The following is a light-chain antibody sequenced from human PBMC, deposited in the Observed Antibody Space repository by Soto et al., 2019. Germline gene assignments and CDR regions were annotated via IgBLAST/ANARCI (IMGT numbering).Light chain of an antibody. Sequence: SYDLTQPPSVSVAPGQTARITCGGNNIVTKNVHWYQQKPGQAPVLVVSDDSDRPSGVPERFSDSKSGDTATLTISRVEDGDEADYFCQLWDSSTDHYLLGPGTKVTVL. V-gene: IGLV3-21*02. CDR1: NIVTKN. CDR2: DDS. CDR3: QLWDSSTDHYL. J-gene: IGLJ1*01.